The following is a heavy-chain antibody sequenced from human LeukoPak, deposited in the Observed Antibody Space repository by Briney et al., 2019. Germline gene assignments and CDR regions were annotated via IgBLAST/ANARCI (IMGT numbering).Heavy chain of an antibody. CDR3: ARGHCSSTSCSGDAFDI. D-gene: IGHD2-2*01. V-gene: IGHV5-51*01. CDR1: GYTFTTCW. Sequence: GEPLKISCKASGYTFTTCWIAGVRRLPGKGLEGMGIFYPGDFDTMYSPSFQGQVSISADKSVSTAYLQWSRLKASDTAMYYCARGHCSSTSCSGDAFDIWGRGAMVTVSS. CDR2: FYPGDFDT. J-gene: IGHJ3*02.